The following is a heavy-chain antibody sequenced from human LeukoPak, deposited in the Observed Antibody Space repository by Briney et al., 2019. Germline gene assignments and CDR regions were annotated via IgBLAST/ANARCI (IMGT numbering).Heavy chain of an antibody. V-gene: IGHV4-4*02. J-gene: IGHJ6*03. CDR3: AAARHYYYYMDV. CDR2: IYHSGST. Sequence: SETLSLTCAVSGGSISSSNWWSWVRQPPGKGLEWIGEIYHSGSTNYNPSLKSRVTISIDTSKNQFSLKLSSVTAADTAVYYCAAARHYYYYMDVWGKGTTVTVYS. CDR1: GGSISSSNW. D-gene: IGHD6-6*01.